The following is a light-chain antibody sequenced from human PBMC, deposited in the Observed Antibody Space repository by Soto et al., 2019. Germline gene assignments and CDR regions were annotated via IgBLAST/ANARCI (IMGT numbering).Light chain of an antibody. CDR3: CSSAPESTYV. V-gene: IGLV2-23*01. Sequence: QSVLTQPASVSGSPGQSITISCTGTSSDVGGYNSVSWYQQHPHKAPQVIIYKGTQRPSGVSNRFSGSTSGNAASLTISGLQADDEADYFCCSSAPESTYVFGNGTKLTVL. CDR1: SSDVGGYNS. CDR2: KGT. J-gene: IGLJ1*01.